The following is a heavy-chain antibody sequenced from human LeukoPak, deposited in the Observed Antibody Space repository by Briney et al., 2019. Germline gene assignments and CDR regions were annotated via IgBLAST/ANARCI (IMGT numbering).Heavy chain of an antibody. CDR2: IKQDGSEK. Sequence: PGGSLRLSCAASGFTFSSYWMSWVRQAPGKGLEWVANIKQDGSEKYYVDSVKGRFTISRDNAKNSLYLQMNSLRAEDTAVYYCARERDGYNPDAFDIWGQGTMVTVSS. CDR1: GFTFSSYW. V-gene: IGHV3-7*01. CDR3: ARERDGYNPDAFDI. J-gene: IGHJ3*02. D-gene: IGHD5-24*01.